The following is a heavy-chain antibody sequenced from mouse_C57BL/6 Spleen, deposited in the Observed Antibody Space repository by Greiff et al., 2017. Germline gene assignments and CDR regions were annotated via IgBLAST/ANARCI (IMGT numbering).Heavy chain of an antibody. CDR2: INPNNGGT. CDR1: GYTFTDYN. Sequence: VQLQQSGPELVKPGASVKIPCKASGYTFTDYNMDWVKQSHGKSLEWIGDINPNNGGTIYNQKFKGKATLTVDKSSSTAYMELRSLTSEDTAVYYGARSRGYGNSHYYAMDYWGQGTSVTVSS. CDR3: ARSRGYGNSHYYAMDY. J-gene: IGHJ4*01. D-gene: IGHD2-1*01. V-gene: IGHV1-18*01.